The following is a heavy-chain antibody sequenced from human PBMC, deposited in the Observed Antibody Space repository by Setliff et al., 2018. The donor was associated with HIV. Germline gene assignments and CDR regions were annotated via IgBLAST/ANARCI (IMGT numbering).Heavy chain of an antibody. CDR2: INPNGGGV. CDR3: ARFPLRASVSPDY. J-gene: IGHJ4*02. D-gene: IGHD4-17*01. Sequence: ASVKVSCKASKYTLIDYYMHWVRQAPGQGLEWMGWINPNGGGVNYAQKFQPRVTMTRDPSITTVYLELNDLRSDDTAVYYCARFPLRASVSPDYWGQGTLVTVTS. CDR1: KYTLIDYY. V-gene: IGHV1-2*02.